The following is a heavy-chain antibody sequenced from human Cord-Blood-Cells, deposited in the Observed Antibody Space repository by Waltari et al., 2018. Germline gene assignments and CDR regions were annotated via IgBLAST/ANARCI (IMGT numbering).Heavy chain of an antibody. V-gene: IGHV4-4*02. CDR3: ARVWEDQAAFDI. D-gene: IGHD1-26*01. J-gene: IGHJ3*02. Sequence: QVQLQESGPGLVKPSGTLSLTCAVAGGSISSSNGWSWVRKPPGKGLEWIGEIYHSGSTNYNPSLNSRVTISVDKSKNQFSLKLSSVTAADTAVYYCARVWEDQAAFDIWGQGTMVTVSS. CDR2: IYHSGST. CDR1: GGSISSSNG.